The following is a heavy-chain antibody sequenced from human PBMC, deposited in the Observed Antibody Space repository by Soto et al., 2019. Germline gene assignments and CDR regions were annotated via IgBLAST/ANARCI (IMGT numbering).Heavy chain of an antibody. CDR2: ISGSGGST. CDR3: ARRGSGSYYDS. CDR1: GFTFSSYA. Sequence: EVQLLESGGGLVQPGGSLRLSCAASGFTFSSYAMRWVRQAPGKGLEWVSAISGSGGSTYYADSVKGRFTISRDNSKTTLYLHMNSLRAEDTAVYYCARRGSGSYYDSWGQGTLVTVSS. V-gene: IGHV3-23*01. D-gene: IGHD1-26*01. J-gene: IGHJ4*02.